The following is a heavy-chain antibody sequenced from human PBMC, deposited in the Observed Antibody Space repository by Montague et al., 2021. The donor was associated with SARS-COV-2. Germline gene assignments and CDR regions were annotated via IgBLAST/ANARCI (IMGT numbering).Heavy chain of an antibody. V-gene: IGHV4-34*01. J-gene: IGHJ4*02. CDR2: INHSGST. Sequence: SETLSLTCAVYGGSLSGYYWSWIRQPPGKGLEWIGEINHSGSTNYNPSLKSRVTISVDTSKNQFSLKMTSVTAADTAVYYCARGRQHINMVVVVVTGGEYYFDFWGQGTLVAVSS. CDR3: ARGRQHINMVVVVVTGGEYYFDF. D-gene: IGHD3-22*01. CDR1: GGSLSGYY.